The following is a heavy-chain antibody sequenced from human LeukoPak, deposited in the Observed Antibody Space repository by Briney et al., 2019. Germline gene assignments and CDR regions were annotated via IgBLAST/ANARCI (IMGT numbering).Heavy chain of an antibody. V-gene: IGHV3-11*04. Sequence: GGSLRLSCAASGFTFSDYYMNWIRQAPGKGLEWVSYISSSGNTIYDADSVKGRFTISRDNAKNSLYLQMNSLRAEDTAVYYCARAGRAYSSSWYWFDPWGQGTLVTVSS. CDR1: GFTFSDYY. D-gene: IGHD6-13*01. J-gene: IGHJ5*02. CDR3: ARAGRAYSSSWYWFDP. CDR2: ISSSGNTI.